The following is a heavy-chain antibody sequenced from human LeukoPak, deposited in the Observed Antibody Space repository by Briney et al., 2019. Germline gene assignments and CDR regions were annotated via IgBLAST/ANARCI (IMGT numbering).Heavy chain of an antibody. V-gene: IGHV3-30-3*01. D-gene: IGHD1-26*01. J-gene: IGHJ4*02. CDR3: ARDRVGATDYFDY. Sequence: HAGGSLRLSCAASGFTFSSYAMHWVRQAPGKGLEWVAVISYDGSNKYYADSVKGRFTISRDNSKNTLYLQMNSLRAEDTAVYYCARDRVGATDYFDYWGQGTPVTVSS. CDR1: GFTFSSYA. CDR2: ISYDGSNK.